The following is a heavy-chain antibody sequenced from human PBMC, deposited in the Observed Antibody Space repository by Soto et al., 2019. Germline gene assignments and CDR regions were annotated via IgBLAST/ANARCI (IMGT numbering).Heavy chain of an antibody. J-gene: IGHJ5*02. Sequence: GGSLRLSCAASGFTFSSYAMSWVRQAPGKGLGWVSAISGSGGSTYYADSVKGRFTISRDNSKNTLYLQMNSLRAEDTAVYYCAKDPNSGYELDWFDPWGQGTLVTVS. CDR2: ISGSGGST. V-gene: IGHV3-23*01. D-gene: IGHD5-12*01. CDR1: GFTFSSYA. CDR3: AKDPNSGYELDWFDP.